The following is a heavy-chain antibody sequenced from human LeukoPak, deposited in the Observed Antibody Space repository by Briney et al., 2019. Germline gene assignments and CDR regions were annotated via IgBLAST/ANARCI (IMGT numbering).Heavy chain of an antibody. CDR2: ISSNGRYI. V-gene: IGHV3-21*01. CDR3: ARDGLGSYDF. D-gene: IGHD3-10*01. Sequence: GGSLRLSCAASGFDFSNYTINWVRQAPGKGLEWVSSISSNGRYIYYADSVKGRLTISRDNAKNSVYLQMNSLRAEDTAVYYCARDGLGSYDFWGQGTLVTVSS. J-gene: IGHJ4*02. CDR1: GFDFSNYT.